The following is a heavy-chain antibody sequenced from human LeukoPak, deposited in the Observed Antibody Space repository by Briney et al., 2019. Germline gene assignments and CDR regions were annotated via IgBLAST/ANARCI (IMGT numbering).Heavy chain of an antibody. CDR3: AKSLMGIAAPDAFDI. CDR1: GFNFCSYA. CDR2: ISGSGGST. J-gene: IGHJ3*02. V-gene: IGHV3-23*01. D-gene: IGHD6-13*01. Sequence: GGSLRLSCAASGFNFCSYAMSWVPQAPGKGLEGVSAISGSGGSTYYADSVKGRFTISRDKSKNTLYLQMNSLRAEDTAVYYCAKSLMGIAAPDAFDIWGQGTMVTVSS.